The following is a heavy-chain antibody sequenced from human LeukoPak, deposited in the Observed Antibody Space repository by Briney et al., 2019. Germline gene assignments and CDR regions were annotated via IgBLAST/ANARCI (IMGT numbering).Heavy chain of an antibody. CDR2: ISYDGSNK. J-gene: IGHJ6*03. CDR1: GFTFSSYA. Sequence: GGSLRLSCAASGFTFSSYAMHWVRQAPGKGLEWVAVISYDGSNKYYADSVKGRFTISRDNSKNTLYLQMNSLRAEDTAVYYCARDRGGSSSPDYYYYMDVWGKGTTVTVSS. CDR3: ARDRGGSSSPDYYYYMDV. D-gene: IGHD6-6*01. V-gene: IGHV3-30*04.